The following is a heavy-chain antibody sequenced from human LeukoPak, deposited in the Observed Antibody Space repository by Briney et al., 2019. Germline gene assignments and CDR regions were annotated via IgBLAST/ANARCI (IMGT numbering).Heavy chain of an antibody. CDR1: GGSFSGYY. CDR3: ARVCYYGSGSYYFDY. V-gene: IGHV4-34*01. Sequence: SETLSLTCAVYGGSFSGYYWSWIRQPPGKGLEWIGEIYHSGSTNYNPSLKSRVTIPVDKSKNQFSLKLSSVTAADTAVYYCARVCYYGSGSYYFDYWGQGTLVTVSS. D-gene: IGHD3-10*01. J-gene: IGHJ4*02. CDR2: IYHSGST.